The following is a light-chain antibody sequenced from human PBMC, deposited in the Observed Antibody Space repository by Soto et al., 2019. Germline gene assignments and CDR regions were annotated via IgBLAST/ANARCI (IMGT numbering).Light chain of an antibody. CDR2: YDD. J-gene: IGLJ1*01. V-gene: IGLV1-36*01. Sequence: QSVLTQPPSVSEAPRQWVTISCSGSSSNIGNNAVNWYQQLPGKAPKLLIYYDDLLPSGVSDRFSGSKSGTSASLAISGLHSEDEADYYCAAWDDTLNVRVFGTGTKVTVL. CDR1: SSNIGNNA. CDR3: AAWDDTLNVRV.